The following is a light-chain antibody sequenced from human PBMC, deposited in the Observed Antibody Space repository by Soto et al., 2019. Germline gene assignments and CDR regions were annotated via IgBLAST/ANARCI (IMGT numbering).Light chain of an antibody. V-gene: IGKV3-20*01. CDR2: DVS. J-gene: IGKJ1*01. CDR3: QQYGSSPT. Sequence: DIVLTQSPGTLSLSPGERATLSCRSSQSVSSNYLAWYQQQPDQAPRLVIYDVSGRATGIPDRFSGSGSGTYFTLTISRLEPEDFAVYYCQQYGSSPTFGQGTKVEIK. CDR1: QSVSSNY.